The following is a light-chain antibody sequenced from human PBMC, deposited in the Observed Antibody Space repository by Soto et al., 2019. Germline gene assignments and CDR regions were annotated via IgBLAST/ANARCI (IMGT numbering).Light chain of an antibody. CDR3: QHYGRSPPWT. J-gene: IGKJ1*01. V-gene: IGKV3-15*01. Sequence: PSALPIAVSPANVATIYRRTSQSVSSNLAWYQQKPGQAPRLLIYGASTRATGIPARFSGSGSGTEFTLTISRLEPEDFAVYYCQHYGRSPPWTFGQGTKVDI. CDR1: QSVSSN. CDR2: GAS.